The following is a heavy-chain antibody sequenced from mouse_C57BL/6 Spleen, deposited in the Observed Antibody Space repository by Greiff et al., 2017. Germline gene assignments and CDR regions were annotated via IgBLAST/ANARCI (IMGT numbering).Heavy chain of an antibody. D-gene: IGHD1-1*01. CDR2: IDPNSGGT. Sequence: QVQLQQPGAELVKPGASEKLSCKASGYTFTSYWMHWVKQRPGRGLEWIGRIDPNSGGTKYNEKFKSKATLTVDKPSSTAYMQLSSLTSEDSAVYYCARHFITTVRSDWYFDVWGTGTTVTVSS. CDR1: GYTFTSYW. CDR3: ARHFITTVRSDWYFDV. J-gene: IGHJ1*03. V-gene: IGHV1-72*01.